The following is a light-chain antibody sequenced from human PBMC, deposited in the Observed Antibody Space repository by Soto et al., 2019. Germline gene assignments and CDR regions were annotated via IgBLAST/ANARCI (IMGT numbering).Light chain of an antibody. CDR2: GAC. V-gene: IGKV3-20*01. Sequence: GERATLSCRDSQSVRSSYLAWYQQKPGQAPRPLIYGACSRATGIPDRFSGSGSGTGITLTISRLKSEDFAVYYCQQYNSWPPTTFGQGTRLEIK. CDR1: QSVRSSY. J-gene: IGKJ5*01. CDR3: QQYNSWPPTT.